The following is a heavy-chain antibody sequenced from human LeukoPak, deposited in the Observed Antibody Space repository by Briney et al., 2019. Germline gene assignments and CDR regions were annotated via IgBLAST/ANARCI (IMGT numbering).Heavy chain of an antibody. CDR2: LSATSSAI. J-gene: IGHJ5*02. CDR3: AKLVEMLTVGYDH. Sequence: GGSLRLSCAASGFTFSSHAMSWVRQAPGKGLEWVSGLSATSSAIYYADSVKGRFIISRDNSKSTLYLQMNSLRADDTAVYYWAKLVEMLTVGYDHWCQGTFVTVS. V-gene: IGHV3-23*01. CDR1: GFTFSSHA. D-gene: IGHD5-24*01.